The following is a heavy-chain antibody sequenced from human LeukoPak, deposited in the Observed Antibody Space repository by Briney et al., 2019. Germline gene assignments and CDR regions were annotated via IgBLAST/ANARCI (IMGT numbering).Heavy chain of an antibody. D-gene: IGHD3-22*01. J-gene: IGHJ4*02. Sequence: ASVKVSCKASGYTFTSYYMHWVRQAPGQGLEWMGIINPSGGSTSYAQKFQGRVTMTRDTSTSTVYMELSSLRSEDTAVYYCARAAYYYDSSGSNSLDYWGQGTLVTLSS. CDR2: INPSGGST. V-gene: IGHV1-46*01. CDR3: ARAAYYYDSSGSNSLDY. CDR1: GYTFTSYY.